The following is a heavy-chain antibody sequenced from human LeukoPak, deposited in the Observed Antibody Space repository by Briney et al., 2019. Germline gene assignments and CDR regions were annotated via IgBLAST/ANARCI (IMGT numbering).Heavy chain of an antibody. V-gene: IGHV1-2*02. Sequence: GASVKVSCKTSGYTFTGYYMHWVRQAPGQGLEWMGWINPNTGGTNYAQKFQGRVTMTSDTSISTAYMELSSLKPDDTAMYYCARAPMIVVVFPPRLDFWGQGTLVTVSS. CDR3: ARAPMIVVVFPPRLDF. CDR2: INPNTGGT. J-gene: IGHJ4*02. D-gene: IGHD3-22*01. CDR1: GYTFTGYY.